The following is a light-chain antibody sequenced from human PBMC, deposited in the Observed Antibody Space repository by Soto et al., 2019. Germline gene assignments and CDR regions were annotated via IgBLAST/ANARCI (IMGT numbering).Light chain of an antibody. CDR3: QSYDSSNLWV. J-gene: IGLJ3*02. CDR2: EDN. CDR1: SGSIASNY. V-gene: IGLV6-57*03. Sequence: FMLTQAHSVSESPGKTVTISCTRSSGSIASNYVQWYQQRPGSAPTTVIYEDNQRPSGVPDRFSGSIDSSSNSASLTISGLKIEDEADYYCQSYDSSNLWVFGGGTKVTVL.